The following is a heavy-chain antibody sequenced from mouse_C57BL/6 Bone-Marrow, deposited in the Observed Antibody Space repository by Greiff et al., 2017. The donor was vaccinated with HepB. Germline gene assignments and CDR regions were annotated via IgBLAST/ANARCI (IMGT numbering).Heavy chain of an antibody. CDR3: ASYSFYAMDY. Sequence: EVKLQESGPELVKPGASVKISCKASGYSFTGYYMHWVKQSSEKSLEWIGEINPSTGGTSYNQKFKGKATLTVDKSSSTAYMQRKSLTSEDSAVYYCASYSFYAMDYWGQGTSVTVSS. CDR1: GYSFTGYY. CDR2: INPSTGGT. V-gene: IGHV1-43*01. J-gene: IGHJ4*01. D-gene: IGHD2-12*01.